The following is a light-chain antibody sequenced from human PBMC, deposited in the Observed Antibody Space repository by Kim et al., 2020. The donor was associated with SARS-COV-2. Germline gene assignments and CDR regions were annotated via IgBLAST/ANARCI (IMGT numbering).Light chain of an antibody. V-gene: IGKV3-11*01. J-gene: IGKJ5*01. CDR1: QTVWTS. CDR3: QQRTSWPIT. Sequence: LSPGETATLSCRASQTVWTSLAWFQHKPGQAPRFLIYTASNRATGIPARFSGSGSGTDFTLTISSLEPEDFAVYYCQQRTSWPITFGQGTRLEIK. CDR2: TAS.